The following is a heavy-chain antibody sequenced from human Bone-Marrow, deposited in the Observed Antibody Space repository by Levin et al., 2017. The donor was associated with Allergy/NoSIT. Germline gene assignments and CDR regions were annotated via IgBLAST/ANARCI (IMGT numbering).Heavy chain of an antibody. CDR1: GLSFHIAW. CDR2: IKNEHAGMTT. V-gene: IGHV3-15*01. D-gene: IGHD2-21*01. J-gene: IGHJ4*02. Sequence: GGSLRLSCAASGLSFHIAWMSWVRQAPGKGLEWVARIKNEHAGMTTDYAESVKGSFTVSRDDSKDVLYMQMSSLKIEDTAVYYCTTALPRHGRGAYCFLSWGQGTLVTVSS. CDR3: TTALPRHGRGAYCFLS.